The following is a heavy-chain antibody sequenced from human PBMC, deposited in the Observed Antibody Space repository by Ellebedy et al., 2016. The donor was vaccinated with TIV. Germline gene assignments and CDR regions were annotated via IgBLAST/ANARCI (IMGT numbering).Heavy chain of an antibody. V-gene: IGHV1-2*02. CDR1: GYSLTGHY. Sequence: ASVKVSCKTSGYSLTGHYIHWVRQAPGQGLEWMGWINPNTGGRSSAQKFQGRVTMTRDTSISTAYMELSRMSYDDTAVYFCARASPSEYVWGSYRTPEYWGQGTLVIVSS. CDR2: INPNTGGR. CDR3: ARASPSEYVWGSYRTPEY. D-gene: IGHD3-16*02. J-gene: IGHJ4*02.